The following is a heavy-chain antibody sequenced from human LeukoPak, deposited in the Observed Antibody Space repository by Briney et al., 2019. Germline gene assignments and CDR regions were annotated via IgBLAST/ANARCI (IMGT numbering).Heavy chain of an antibody. V-gene: IGHV3-23*01. CDR2: ISGSGSGT. J-gene: IGHJ4*02. CDR1: AFTFSSYA. D-gene: IGHD4-23*01. Sequence: PGGSLRLSCAASAFTFSSYAMSWVRQAPGKGLEWVSAISGSGSGTYYADSVKGRFTTSRDNSKNTLYLQMNSLRAEDTAVYYCAKEQNSKGYFDFWGQGSLVTVSS. CDR3: AKEQNSKGYFDF.